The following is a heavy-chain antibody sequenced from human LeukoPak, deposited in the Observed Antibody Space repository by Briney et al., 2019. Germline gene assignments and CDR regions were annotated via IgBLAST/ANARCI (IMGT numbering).Heavy chain of an antibody. V-gene: IGHV4-34*01. CDR1: GGSSSGYY. CDR3: ARAPYYDYVWGSYRYRAYYFDY. D-gene: IGHD3-16*02. CDR2: INHSGST. Sequence: SETLSLTCAVYGGSSSGYYWSWIRQPPGKGLEWIGEINHSGSTNYNPSLKSRVTISVDTSKNQFSLKLSSVTAADTAVYYCARAPYYDYVWGSYRYRAYYFDYWGQGTLVTVSS. J-gene: IGHJ4*02.